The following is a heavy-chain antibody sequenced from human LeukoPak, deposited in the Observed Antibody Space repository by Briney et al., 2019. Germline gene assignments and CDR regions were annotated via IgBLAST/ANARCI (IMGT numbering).Heavy chain of an antibody. Sequence: PSETLSLTCGVYGGSFSGYYWTYIRQPPGKGPEWIGEINHSGSTNYNPSLESRVTISVDTSKNEFSLRLNSVTAADTAVYYCARGPPDYDILTGYYNFDYWGQGTLVTVSS. CDR3: ARGPPDYDILTGYYNFDY. CDR1: GGSFSGYY. D-gene: IGHD3-9*01. J-gene: IGHJ4*02. V-gene: IGHV4-34*01. CDR2: INHSGST.